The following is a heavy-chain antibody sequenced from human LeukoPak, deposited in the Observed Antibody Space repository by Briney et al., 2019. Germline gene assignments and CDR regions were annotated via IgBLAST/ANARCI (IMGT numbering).Heavy chain of an antibody. V-gene: IGHV4-39*01. CDR1: GGSISSSSHF. CDR3: ARQGITLIRGVKQYYFDY. Sequence: SETLSLTCTVSGGSISSSSHFGGWIRQPPGKGLEWIGAVFHSGITSYNPSLRSRVTISVDTSKNQFSLNLTSVTAADTAVCYCARQGITLIRGVKQYYFDYWGPGALVTVSS. D-gene: IGHD3-10*01. CDR2: VFHSGIT. J-gene: IGHJ4*02.